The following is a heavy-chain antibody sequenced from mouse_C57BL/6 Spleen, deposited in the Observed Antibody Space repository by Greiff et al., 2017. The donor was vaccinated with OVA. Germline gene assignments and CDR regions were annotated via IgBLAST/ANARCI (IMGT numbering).Heavy chain of an antibody. D-gene: IGHD2-5*01. CDR3: TRERDSNYVGFAC. V-gene: IGHV1-15*01. CDR1: GYTFTDYE. J-gene: IGHJ3*01. Sequence: VQLQQSGAELVRPGASVTLSCTASGYTFTDYEMHWVKQTPVHGLEWIGAIDPETGGTAYNQKFKGKAILTADKSSSTAYMQIRSLTSEGSAVYYWTRERDSNYVGFACWGQRTLVTGSA. CDR2: IDPETGGT.